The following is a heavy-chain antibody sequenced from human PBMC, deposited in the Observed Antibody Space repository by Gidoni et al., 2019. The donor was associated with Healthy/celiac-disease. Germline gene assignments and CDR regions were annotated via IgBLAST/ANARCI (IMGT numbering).Heavy chain of an antibody. J-gene: IGHJ3*02. D-gene: IGHD3-10*01. V-gene: IGHV4-38-2*01. CDR1: GYSISSGYY. CDR3: ARRAVRSITHAFDI. CDR2: IYHSGST. Sequence: QVQLQESGPGLVKPSETLSLTCAVSGYSISSGYYWGWIRQPPGKGLEWIGSIYHSGSTYYNPSLKSRVTISVDTSKNQFSLKLSSVTAADTAVYYCARRAVRSITHAFDIWGQGTMVTVSS.